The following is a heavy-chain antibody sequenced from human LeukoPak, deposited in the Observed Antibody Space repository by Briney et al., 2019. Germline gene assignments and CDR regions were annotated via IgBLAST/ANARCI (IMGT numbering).Heavy chain of an antibody. D-gene: IGHD2-21*01. V-gene: IGHV3-23*01. CDR1: GFTFSSYA. CDR2: VSGGGGST. Sequence: PGGSLRLSCAPSGFTFSSYAMSWVRQAPGKGLEWVSSVSGGGGSTWYADSVKGRFTVSRDNSKNTLFLEMNSLRAEDTALYYCATYFRGDFDYWGQGTLVTVSS. CDR3: ATYFRGDFDY. J-gene: IGHJ4*02.